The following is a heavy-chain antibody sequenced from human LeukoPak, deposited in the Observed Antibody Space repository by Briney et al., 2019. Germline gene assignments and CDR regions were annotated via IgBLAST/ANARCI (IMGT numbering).Heavy chain of an antibody. CDR1: GYTFTSCG. D-gene: IGHD4-17*01. V-gene: IGHV1-18*01. J-gene: IGHJ6*04. CDR3: AKAGYGEMAGMDV. Sequence: GASVKVSCKASGYTFTSCGISWLPQAPGQGLEWMGWISAYNGNTNYAQKLQGRVTMTTDTSTSTAYMELRSLRSDDTAVYYCAKAGYGEMAGMDVWGKGTTVTVSS. CDR2: ISAYNGNT.